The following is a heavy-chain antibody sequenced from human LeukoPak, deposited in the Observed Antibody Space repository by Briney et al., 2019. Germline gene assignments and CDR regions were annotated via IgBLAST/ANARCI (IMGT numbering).Heavy chain of an antibody. D-gene: IGHD6-6*01. CDR2: ISSNSNYI. CDR3: GRVGGRSKAAKGDAFDI. J-gene: IGHJ3*02. V-gene: IGHV3-21*01. CDR1: GFSFSAYI. Sequence: GGSLRLSCAASGFSFSAYIMNWVRQAPGKGLEWVSSISSNSNYIYYADSVRGRFTISRDNAQNSMYLQMNSLRAEDTAVYYCGRVGGRSKAAKGDAFDIWGQGTMVTVSS.